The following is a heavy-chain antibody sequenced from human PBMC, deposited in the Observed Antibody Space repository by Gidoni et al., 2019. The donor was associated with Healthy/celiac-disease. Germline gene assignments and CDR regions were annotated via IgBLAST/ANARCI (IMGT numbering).Heavy chain of an antibody. J-gene: IGHJ4*02. D-gene: IGHD2-15*01. CDR2: ISSSSSYI. CDR1: GFTFSSYS. CDR3: ASQSGPLRN. V-gene: IGHV3-21*01. Sequence: EVQLVESGGGLVKPGGSLRLSCAASGFTFSSYSMNWVRQAPGKGLAWVSSISSSSSYIYYADSVKGRFTISRDNAKNSLYLQMNSLRAEDTAVYYCASQSGPLRNWGQGTLVTVSS.